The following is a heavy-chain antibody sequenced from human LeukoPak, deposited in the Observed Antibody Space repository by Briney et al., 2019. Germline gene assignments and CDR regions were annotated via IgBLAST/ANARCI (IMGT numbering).Heavy chain of an antibody. CDR2: IYYSGST. CDR1: GGSFSGYY. Sequence: SETLSLTCVVYGGSFSGYYWSWIRQPPGKGLEWIGYIYYSGSTNYNPSLKSRVTISVDTSKNQFSLKLSSVTAADTAVYYCARETSQKGAHYMDVWGKGTTVTISS. V-gene: IGHV4-59*01. J-gene: IGHJ6*03. D-gene: IGHD3-16*01. CDR3: ARETSQKGAHYMDV.